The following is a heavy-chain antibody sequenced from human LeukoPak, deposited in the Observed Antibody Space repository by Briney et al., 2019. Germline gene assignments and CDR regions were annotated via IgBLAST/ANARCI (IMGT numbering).Heavy chain of an antibody. Sequence: PSETLSLTCTVSGGSISSYYWSWVRQPPGKGLEWIGYIYYSGSTNYNPSLKSRVTISVDTSKNQFSLKLSSVTAADTAVYYCARDKYDFWSGYYEFWGQGTLVTVSS. CDR1: GGSISSYY. J-gene: IGHJ4*02. CDR2: IYYSGST. V-gene: IGHV4-59*01. D-gene: IGHD3-3*01. CDR3: ARDKYDFWSGYYEF.